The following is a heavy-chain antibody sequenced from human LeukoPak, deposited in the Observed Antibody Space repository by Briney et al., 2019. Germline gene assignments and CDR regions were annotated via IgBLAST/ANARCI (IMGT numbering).Heavy chain of an antibody. D-gene: IGHD4-11*01. Sequence: PSETLSLTCTVSGGSISSSSYYWGWIRQPPGEGLEWIGMIYYSGGTYYNPSLKSRVTISLDTSKNQFSLRLSSVTAADTAVYYCASLVYKDTETTYCSQGTLVTVSS. J-gene: IGHJ4*02. CDR1: GGSISSSSYY. V-gene: IGHV4-39*01. CDR2: IYYSGGT. CDR3: ASLVYKDTETTY.